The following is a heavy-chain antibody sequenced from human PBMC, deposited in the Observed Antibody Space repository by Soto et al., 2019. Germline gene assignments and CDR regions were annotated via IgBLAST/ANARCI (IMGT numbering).Heavy chain of an antibody. CDR2: IYPGDSDT. CDR3: ARLEWDTIFGEGYFDY. D-gene: IGHD3-3*01. Sequence: PGESLKISCKGSGYSFTSYWIGWVRQMPGKGLEWMGIIYPGDSDTRYSPSFQGQVTISADKSISTAYLRWSSLKASDTAMYYCARLEWDTIFGEGYFDYWGQGTLVTVSS. J-gene: IGHJ4*02. V-gene: IGHV5-51*01. CDR1: GYSFTSYW.